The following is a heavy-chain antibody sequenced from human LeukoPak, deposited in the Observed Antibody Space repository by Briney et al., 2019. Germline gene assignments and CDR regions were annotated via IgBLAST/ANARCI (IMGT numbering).Heavy chain of an antibody. CDR1: GFTFSSYA. CDR2: ISGSGGST. V-gene: IGHV3-23*01. J-gene: IGHJ3*02. Sequence: GGSLRLSCAASGFTFSSYAMSWVRQAPGKGLGWVSAISGSGGSTYYADSVKGRFTISRDNSKNTLYLQMNSLRAEDTAVYYCAKAPNGGYDLDAFDIWGQGTMVTVSS. D-gene: IGHD5-12*01. CDR3: AKAPNGGYDLDAFDI.